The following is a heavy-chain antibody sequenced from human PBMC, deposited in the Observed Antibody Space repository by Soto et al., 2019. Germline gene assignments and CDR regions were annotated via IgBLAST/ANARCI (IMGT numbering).Heavy chain of an antibody. CDR1: GYTFTSYY. D-gene: IGHD6-6*01. CDR3: ARDRRGIAARPGYYYYGMDV. J-gene: IGHJ6*02. V-gene: IGHV1-46*01. Sequence: ASVKVSCKASGYTFTSYYMHWVRQAPGQGLEWMGIINPSGGSTSYAQKFQGRVTMTRDTSTSTVYMELSSLRSEDTAVYYCARDRRGIAARPGYYYYGMDVWGQRTTVTAP. CDR2: INPSGGST.